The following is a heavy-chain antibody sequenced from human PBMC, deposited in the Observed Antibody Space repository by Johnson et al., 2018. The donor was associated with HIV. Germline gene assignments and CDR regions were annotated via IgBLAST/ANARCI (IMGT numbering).Heavy chain of an antibody. Sequence: VLLVASGGDLVQPGGSLRLSCVASGFTVSSNYLSWVRQAPGKGLEWVSVIYSGDTTYYADSVKGRFTISRDNSKNTLHLQMNSLRAEDTAVYYCAKDLGVAADPDAFDIWGQGTMVTVSS. V-gene: IGHV3-53*01. CDR3: AKDLGVAADPDAFDI. D-gene: IGHD6-13*01. CDR1: GFTVSSNY. J-gene: IGHJ3*02. CDR2: IYSGDTT.